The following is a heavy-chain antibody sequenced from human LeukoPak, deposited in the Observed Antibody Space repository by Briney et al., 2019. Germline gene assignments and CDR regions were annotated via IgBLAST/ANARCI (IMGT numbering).Heavy chain of an antibody. D-gene: IGHD2-2*01. CDR1: GGSISSYY. CDR2: IYYSGST. V-gene: IGHV4-59*01. CDR3: ARVQAAATLGDAFDI. J-gene: IGHJ3*02. Sequence: SETLSLTCTVSGGSISSYYWSWIRQPPGKGLEWVGYIYYSGSTNYNPSLKSRVTISVDTSKNQFSLKLSSVTAADTAVYYCARVQAAATLGDAFDIWGQGTMVTVSS.